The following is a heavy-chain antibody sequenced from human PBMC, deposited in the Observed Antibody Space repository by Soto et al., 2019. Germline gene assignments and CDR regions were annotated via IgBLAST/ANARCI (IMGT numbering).Heavy chain of an antibody. V-gene: IGHV3-23*01. CDR2: ISGSGATT. CDR1: EFTVCGYA. Sequence: AGSPRLCCAAFEFTVCGYAMSWVRQAPGKGLEWVSGISGSGATTSYADSVKGRFTISRDNSKNTLDLQMNSLRVEDTATYYCAKDPVFSGSPKVRGPRTLVSVSS. D-gene: IGHD1-26*01. J-gene: IGHJ4*02. CDR3: AKDPVFSGSPKV.